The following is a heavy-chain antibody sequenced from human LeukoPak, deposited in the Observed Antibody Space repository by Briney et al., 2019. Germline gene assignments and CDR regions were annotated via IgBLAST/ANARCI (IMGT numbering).Heavy chain of an antibody. Sequence: SETLSLTCTVSGGSISSDYWSWIRQPPGKGLEWIGCIYYSGSTSYNPSLKSRVTISVDTSKNQFSLKLSSVTAADTAVYYCARALEWFGDVYYYGMDVWGQGTTVTVSS. D-gene: IGHD3-10*01. CDR3: ARALEWFGDVYYYGMDV. V-gene: IGHV4-59*01. CDR1: GGSISSDY. CDR2: IYYSGST. J-gene: IGHJ6*02.